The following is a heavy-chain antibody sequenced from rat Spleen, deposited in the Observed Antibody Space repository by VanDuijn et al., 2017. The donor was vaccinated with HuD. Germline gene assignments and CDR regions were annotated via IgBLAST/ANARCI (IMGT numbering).Heavy chain of an antibody. CDR3: TRLDYGGSYFDY. D-gene: IGHD1-11*01. V-gene: IGHV5-17*01. Sequence: EVQLVESGGGFVQPGRSLKFSCVASGFTFRDYAMAWVRQSPGKGLEWVASITNIAGRTHYPDSVKGRFTISRDIAKSTLFLQMNSLKSEDTATYYCTRLDYGGSYFDYWGQGVMVTVSS. CDR1: GFTFRDYA. J-gene: IGHJ2*01. CDR2: ITNIAGRT.